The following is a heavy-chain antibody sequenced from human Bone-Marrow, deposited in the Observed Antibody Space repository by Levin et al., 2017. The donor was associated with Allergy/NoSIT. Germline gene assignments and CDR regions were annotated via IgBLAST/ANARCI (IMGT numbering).Heavy chain of an antibody. CDR1: GFTFSSYG. J-gene: IGHJ4*02. CDR3: ARDYMSFDY. Sequence: GESLKISCAASGFTFSSYGMHWVRQAPGKGLEWVAVIWYDGSNKYYADSVKGRFTISRDNSKNTLYLQMNSLRAEDTAVYYCARDYMSFDYWGQGTLVTVSS. V-gene: IGHV3-33*01. CDR2: IWYDGSNK.